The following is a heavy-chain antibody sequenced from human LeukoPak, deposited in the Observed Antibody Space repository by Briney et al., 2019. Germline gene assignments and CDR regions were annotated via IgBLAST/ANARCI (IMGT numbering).Heavy chain of an antibody. J-gene: IGHJ3*02. D-gene: IGHD6-19*01. CDR2: IQQDGSEK. CDR1: GFMFDNYW. CDR3: ARGDSSGHDAFDI. V-gene: IGHV3-7*01. Sequence: GGSLRLSCAASGFMFDNYWMSWVRQAPGKGLEWVASIQQDGSEKYYLDSVKGRFTISRDNAKNSLYLQMNSLRADDTAVYYCARGDSSGHDAFDIWGQGTMVTVSS.